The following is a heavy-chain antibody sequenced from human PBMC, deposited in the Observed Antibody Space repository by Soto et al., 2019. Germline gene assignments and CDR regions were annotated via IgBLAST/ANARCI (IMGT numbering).Heavy chain of an antibody. Sequence: ASVNVSCKGCCYTFTRYCISGLRQSPLQGLEWMGWISAYNGNTNYAQKLQGRVTMTTDTSTSTAYMEMRSLRSDDTAVYYCATPPHMYKRQGLGAFDIWGQGTMVTVSS. J-gene: IGHJ3*02. CDR2: ISAYNGNT. V-gene: IGHV1-18*01. CDR1: CYTFTRYC. D-gene: IGHD1-1*01. CDR3: ATPPHMYKRQGLGAFDI.